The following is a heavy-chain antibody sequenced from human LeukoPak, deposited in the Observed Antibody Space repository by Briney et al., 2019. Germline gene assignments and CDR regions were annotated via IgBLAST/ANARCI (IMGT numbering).Heavy chain of an antibody. CDR2: IYYSGIT. J-gene: IGHJ4*02. CDR3: ASSHLYSSSWYLSGRFDF. CDR1: GGSISSYY. V-gene: IGHV4-59*01. Sequence: PSETLSLTCTVSGGSISSYYWSWIRQPPGKGLEWIEYIYYSGITNYNPSLKSRVTISIDTSKNHFSLQLSSVTAADTAVYYCASSHLYSSSWYLSGRFDFWGQGTLVTVSS. D-gene: IGHD6-13*01.